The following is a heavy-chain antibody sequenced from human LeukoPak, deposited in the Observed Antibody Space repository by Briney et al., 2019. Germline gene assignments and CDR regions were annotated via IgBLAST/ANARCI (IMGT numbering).Heavy chain of an antibody. D-gene: IGHD6-19*01. J-gene: IGHJ4*02. CDR2: IYYSGST. Sequence: ASQTLSLTCTVSGGSISSGGYYWSWIRQHPGKGLEWIGYIYYSGSTNYNPSLKSRVTISVDTSKNQFSLKLSSVTAADTAVYYCARVAGQQWLVRPFGYWGQGTLVTVSS. V-gene: IGHV4-31*03. CDR1: GGSISSGGYY. CDR3: ARVAGQQWLVRPFGY.